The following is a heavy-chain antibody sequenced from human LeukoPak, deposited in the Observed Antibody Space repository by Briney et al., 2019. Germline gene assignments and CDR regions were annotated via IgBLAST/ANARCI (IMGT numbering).Heavy chain of an antibody. J-gene: IGHJ4*02. D-gene: IGHD3-10*01. Sequence: SETLSLTCTVSGGSISSSSYYWGWIRQPPGKGLEWIGSIYYSGSTYYNPSLKSRVTISVDTSKNQFSLKLSSVTAADTAVYYCARVVVGWFGNQGVRYFDYWGQGTLVTVSS. V-gene: IGHV4-39*07. CDR3: ARVVVGWFGNQGVRYFDY. CDR2: IYYSGST. CDR1: GGSISSSSYY.